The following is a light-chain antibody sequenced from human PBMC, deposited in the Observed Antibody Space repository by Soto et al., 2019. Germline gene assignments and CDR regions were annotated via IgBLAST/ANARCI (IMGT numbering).Light chain of an antibody. Sequence: IVMTQSPDTLTVSLGESATINCKSSQSVLYNFNKRNYLSWYQQKPGQPPKLLIYWASTRDSGVPDRFSGSGSGTDFTLTISSLQAEDVAVYYCQQYYTSPSWTFGQGTKVDIK. CDR1: QSVLYNFNKRNY. CDR3: QQYYTSPSWT. J-gene: IGKJ1*01. V-gene: IGKV4-1*01. CDR2: WAS.